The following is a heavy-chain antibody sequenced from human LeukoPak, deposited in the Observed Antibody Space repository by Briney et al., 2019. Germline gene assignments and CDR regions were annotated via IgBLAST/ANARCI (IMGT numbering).Heavy chain of an antibody. CDR1: GYTFTGYY. Sequence: GASVKVSCKASGYTFTGYYMHWVRQAPGQGLEWMGWINPNSGGTNYAQKFQGRVTMTRDTSISTAYMELSRLRSDDTAVYYCASPMGVVPAAWYYMDVWGKGTTVTVSS. CDR3: ASPMGVVPAAWYYMDV. J-gene: IGHJ6*03. CDR2: INPNSGGT. V-gene: IGHV1-2*02. D-gene: IGHD2-2*01.